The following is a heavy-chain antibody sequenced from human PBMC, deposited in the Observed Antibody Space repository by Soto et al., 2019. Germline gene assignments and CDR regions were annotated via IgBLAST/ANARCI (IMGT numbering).Heavy chain of an antibody. CDR3: AKDHVATRSGFDS. J-gene: IGHJ4*02. V-gene: IGHV3-30*18. CDR1: GFTFRTYG. D-gene: IGHD6-6*01. Sequence: ESGGGVVLPGRSLRLSCAASGFTFRTYGMHWVRQAPGKGLEWVAVISYDGSNEDYADSVKGRFSVSRDNSKNTMFLQMNSLRGEDTAVYYCAKDHVATRSGFDSWGQGTLVTVSS. CDR2: ISYDGSNE.